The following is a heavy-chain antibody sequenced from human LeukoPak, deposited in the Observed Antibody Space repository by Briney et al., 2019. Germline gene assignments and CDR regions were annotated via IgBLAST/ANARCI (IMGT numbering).Heavy chain of an antibody. J-gene: IGHJ4*02. CDR2: IHHSGST. Sequence: SETLSLTCAVYGGSFSGYYWSWIRQPPGKGLEWIGEIHHSGSTNYNPSLKSRVTISVDTSKNQFSLKLSSVTAADTAVYYCATAAAGARPDCWGQGTLVTVSS. D-gene: IGHD6-13*01. V-gene: IGHV4-34*01. CDR1: GGSFSGYY. CDR3: ATAAAGARPDC.